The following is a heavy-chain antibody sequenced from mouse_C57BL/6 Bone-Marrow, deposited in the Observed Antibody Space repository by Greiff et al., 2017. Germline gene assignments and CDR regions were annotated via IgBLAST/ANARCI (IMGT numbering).Heavy chain of an antibody. J-gene: IGHJ4*01. D-gene: IGHD1-1*01. V-gene: IGHV1-15*01. CDR1: GYTFTDYE. CDR2: IDPETGGT. CDR3: TRSGPLFYYYAMDY. Sequence: LQESGAELVRPGASVTLSCKASGYTFTDYEMHWVKQTPVHGLEWIGAIDPETGGTAYNQKFKGKAILTADKSSSTAYMELRSLTSEDSAVYYCTRSGPLFYYYAMDYWGQGTSVTVSS.